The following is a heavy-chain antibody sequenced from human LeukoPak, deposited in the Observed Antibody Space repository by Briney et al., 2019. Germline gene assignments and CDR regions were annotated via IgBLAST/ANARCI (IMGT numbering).Heavy chain of an antibody. D-gene: IGHD3-10*01. CDR2: FSTSSGTI. V-gene: IGHV3-48*02. Sequence: PGRSLRLSCAASGLTFSSFSMNWVRQAPGKGLEWVSYFSTSSGTISYADSVKGRFTISRDDAKNSLYLQMNSLRDEDTAVYYCARVRRGSGSYQSYYFDYWGQGTLVTVSS. CDR1: GLTFSSFS. J-gene: IGHJ4*02. CDR3: ARVRRGSGSYQSYYFDY.